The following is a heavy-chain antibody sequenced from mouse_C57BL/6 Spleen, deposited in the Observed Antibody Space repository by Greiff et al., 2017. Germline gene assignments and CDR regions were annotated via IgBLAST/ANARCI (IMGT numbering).Heavy chain of an antibody. CDR1: GYTFTDYY. J-gene: IGHJ2*01. CDR2: INPNNGGT. Sequence: VQLKQSGPELVKPGASVKISCKASGYTFTDYYMNWVKQSHGKSLEWIGDINPNNGGTSYNQKFKGKATLTVDKSSSTAYMELRSLTSEDSAVYYCAKGAYYSNYNFDDWGQGTTLTVSS. CDR3: AKGAYYSNYNFDD. V-gene: IGHV1-26*01. D-gene: IGHD2-5*01.